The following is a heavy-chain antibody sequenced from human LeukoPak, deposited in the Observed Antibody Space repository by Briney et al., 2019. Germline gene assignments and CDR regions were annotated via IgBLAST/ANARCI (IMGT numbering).Heavy chain of an antibody. J-gene: IGHJ4*02. V-gene: IGHV3-74*01. CDR1: GITLRNYW. CDR2: IKTDGTYT. D-gene: IGHD3-16*01. Sequence: PGGSLRLSCTASGITLRNYWIHWVRQLPGKEPVWVSGIKTDGTYTVYADSVRGRFTISRDNAKNTVSLQMNSLTVEDTAMSYFARLGAPYDNNEYRWGQGALVTVSS. CDR3: ARLGAPYDNNEYR.